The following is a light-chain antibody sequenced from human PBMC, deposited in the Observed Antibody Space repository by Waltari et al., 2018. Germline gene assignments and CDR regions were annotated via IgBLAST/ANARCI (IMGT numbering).Light chain of an antibody. V-gene: IGKV1-16*01. CDR3: QQYDDYPFT. Sequence: DFQMTQSPSSLSASVGDRVTITCRTSQNIYNYLAWFQQKPGKAPKPLIYFASNLQNGVPSRFSGTGSGTDFTLTISSLQADDFATYFCQQYDDYPFTFGQGTRLEIK. CDR2: FAS. J-gene: IGKJ2*01. CDR1: QNIYNY.